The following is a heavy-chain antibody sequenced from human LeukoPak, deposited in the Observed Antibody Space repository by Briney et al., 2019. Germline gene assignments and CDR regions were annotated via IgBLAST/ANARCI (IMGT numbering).Heavy chain of an antibody. CDR1: GFTFSSYG. V-gene: IGHV3-21*01. Sequence: PGGSLRLSCAASGFTFSSYGMHWVRQAPGKGLEWVSSITSSSSYIYYTDSAKGRFTISRDNAKNSLYLQMNSLRAEDTAVYYCATDLIHYYGSGAKTWGQGTLVTVSS. CDR2: ITSSSSYI. CDR3: ATDLIHYYGSGAKT. D-gene: IGHD3-10*01. J-gene: IGHJ5*02.